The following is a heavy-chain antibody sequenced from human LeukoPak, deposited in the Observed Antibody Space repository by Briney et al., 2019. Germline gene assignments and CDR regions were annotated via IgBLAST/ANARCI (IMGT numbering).Heavy chain of an antibody. Sequence: SETLSLTCVVYGGSFSGYFWTWVRQPPGKGLEWIGKINPGGSANYNPSLKSRVTMSVDTSKNQFSLNLISVTAADTAVYYCARDYTNAHFWSGYSHNWFDPWGQGTPVTVSS. CDR3: ARDYTNAHFWSGYSHNWFDP. CDR1: GGSFSGYF. CDR2: INPGGSA. J-gene: IGHJ5*02. V-gene: IGHV4-34*01. D-gene: IGHD3-3*02.